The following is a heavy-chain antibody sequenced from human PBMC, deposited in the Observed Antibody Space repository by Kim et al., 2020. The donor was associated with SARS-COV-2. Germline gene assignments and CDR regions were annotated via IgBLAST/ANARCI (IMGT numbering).Heavy chain of an antibody. CDR3: VREARYSRLSSGDYYHY. Sequence: GGSLRLSCEASGFIFGRYTMNWVRQAPGKGLEWVSSLSSNSAYVYYADSLAGRLSISRDNARDTLFLQMDRLRAEDTGVYYCVREARYSRLSSGDYYHYWGKGTLVTVSS. V-gene: IGHV3-21*03. CDR2: LSSNSAYV. D-gene: IGHD6-19*01. CDR1: GFIFGRYT. J-gene: IGHJ4*02.